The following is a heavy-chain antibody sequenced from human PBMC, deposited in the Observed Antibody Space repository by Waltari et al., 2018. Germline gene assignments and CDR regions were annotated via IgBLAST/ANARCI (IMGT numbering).Heavy chain of an antibody. CDR2: IYYRGST. CDR3: ARESGLQLVNAFDI. J-gene: IGHJ3*02. CDR1: GGSISSHY. Sequence: QVQLQESGPGLVKPSETLSLTCTVSGGSISSHYCSWIRQPPGKGLEWIGYIYYRGSTNDNTSLKMRFTISVDASKNQFSPKLSSVTAADTAVYYCARESGLQLVNAFDIWGQGTMVTVSS. D-gene: IGHD1-1*01. V-gene: IGHV4-59*11.